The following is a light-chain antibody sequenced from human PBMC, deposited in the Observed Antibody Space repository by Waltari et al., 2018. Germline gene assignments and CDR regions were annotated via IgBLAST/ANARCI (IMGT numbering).Light chain of an antibody. Sequence: DIQLTQSPSTLSAYVGDRVTITCRASQNINRWLAWYQQKPGKAPRLLIHKASNLENKVTSRFSGSGSGTEFTLTISGLQPGDFATYYCQQYYNYPGTCGGGTKVEI. CDR1: QNINRW. CDR2: KAS. CDR3: QQYYNYPGT. J-gene: IGKJ4*01. V-gene: IGKV1-5*03.